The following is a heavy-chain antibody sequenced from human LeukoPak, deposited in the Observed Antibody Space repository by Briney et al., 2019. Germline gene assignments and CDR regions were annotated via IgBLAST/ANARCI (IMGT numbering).Heavy chain of an antibody. CDR3: ASAVQTYYYDSSGFDY. V-gene: IGHV1-69*04. J-gene: IGHJ4*02. Sequence: SVKVSCKASGGTFSSYAISWVRQAPGQGLEWMRRIIPILGIANYAQKFQGRVTITADKSTSTAYMELSSLRSEDTAVYYCASAVQTYYYDSSGFDYWGQGTLVTVSS. CDR1: GGTFSSYA. D-gene: IGHD3-22*01. CDR2: IIPILGIA.